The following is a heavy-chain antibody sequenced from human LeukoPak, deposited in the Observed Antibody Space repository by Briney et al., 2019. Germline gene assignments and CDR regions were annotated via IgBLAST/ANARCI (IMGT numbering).Heavy chain of an antibody. CDR2: ISSSSSYI. J-gene: IGHJ4*02. Sequence: GGSLRLSCAASGLTFSSYSMNWVRQAPGKGLEWVSSISSSSSYIYYADSVKGRFTISRDNAKNSLYLQMNSLRAEDTAVYYCARFVSIVGNDYWGQGTLVTVSS. CDR1: GLTFSSYS. V-gene: IGHV3-21*01. D-gene: IGHD1-26*01. CDR3: ARFVSIVGNDY.